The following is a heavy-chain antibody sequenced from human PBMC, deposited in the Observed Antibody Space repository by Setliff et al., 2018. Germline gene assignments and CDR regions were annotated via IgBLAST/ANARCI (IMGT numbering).Heavy chain of an antibody. Sequence: SETLSLTCTVSGGSLSSFYWSWIRQPPGKGLEWIGSIYHSGSSYYNSSLRSRVTISVDTSKNQFSLILRSVTAADTAVYYCARGRMRGSCSGPSCTYDPFDIWGQGTPVTVSS. CDR1: GGSLSSFY. V-gene: IGHV4-59*12. CDR2: IYHSGSS. CDR3: ARGRMRGSCSGPSCTYDPFDI. D-gene: IGHD2-2*01. J-gene: IGHJ3*02.